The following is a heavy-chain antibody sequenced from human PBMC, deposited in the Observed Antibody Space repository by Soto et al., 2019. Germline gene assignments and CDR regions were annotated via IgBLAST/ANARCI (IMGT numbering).Heavy chain of an antibody. V-gene: IGHV4-59*01. CDR1: GGSISSYY. CDR2: IYYSGST. J-gene: IGHJ4*02. Sequence: PSETLSLTCTVSGGSISSYYWSWIRQPPGKGLEWIGYIYYSGSTNYNPSLKSRVTISVDTSKNQFSLKLSSVTAADTAVYYCARNPYYFDYWGQGTLVTDSS. CDR3: ARNPYYFDY.